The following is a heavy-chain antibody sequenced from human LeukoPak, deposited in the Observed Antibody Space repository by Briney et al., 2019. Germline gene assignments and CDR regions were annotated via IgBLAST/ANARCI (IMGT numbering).Heavy chain of an antibody. CDR1: GFTFSSYA. J-gene: IGHJ6*03. CDR2: ISSSSSYI. CDR3: ARDRQQLVTRYYYYYYMDV. D-gene: IGHD6-13*01. Sequence: GGSLRLSCAASGFTFSSYAMSWVRQAPGKGLEWVSSISSSSSYIYYADSVKGRFTISRDNAKNSLYLQMNSLRAEDTAVYYCARDRQQLVTRYYYYYYMDVWGKGTTVTISS. V-gene: IGHV3-21*01.